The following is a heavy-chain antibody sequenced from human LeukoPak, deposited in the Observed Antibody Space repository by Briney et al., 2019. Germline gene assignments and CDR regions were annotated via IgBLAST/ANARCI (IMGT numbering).Heavy chain of an antibody. J-gene: IGHJ4*02. V-gene: IGHV3-48*03. CDR2: ISSSGSTI. D-gene: IGHD1-26*01. Sequence: KAGGSLRLSCAASGFTFSSYEMKWVRQARGKGREWGSYISSSGSTISYADSVNGRFTISRDNANTSLSLQMNSLRAEDTAVYYCARDPVSRGGSYNVLWGQGTLVTVSS. CDR3: ARDPVSRGGSYNVL. CDR1: GFTFSSYE.